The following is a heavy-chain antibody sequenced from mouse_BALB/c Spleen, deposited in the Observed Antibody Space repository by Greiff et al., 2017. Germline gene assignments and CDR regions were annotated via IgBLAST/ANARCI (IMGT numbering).Heavy chain of an antibody. V-gene: IGHV1S56*01. CDR3: ARTYYYGSSPWFAY. CDR2: IYPGDGST. D-gene: IGHD1-1*01. J-gene: IGHJ3*01. CDR1: GYTFTSYY. Sequence: QVQLQQSGPELVKPGASVKMSCKASGYTFTSYYIHWVKQRPGQGLEWIGWIYPGDGSTKYNEKFKGKTTLTADKSSSTAYMLLSSLTSEDSAIYFCARTYYYGSSPWFAYWGQGTLVTVSA.